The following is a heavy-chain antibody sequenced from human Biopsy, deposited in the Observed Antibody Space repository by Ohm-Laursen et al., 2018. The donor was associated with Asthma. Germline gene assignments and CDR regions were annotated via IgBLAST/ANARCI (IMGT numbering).Heavy chain of an antibody. Sequence: SDTLSLTCTVSLASIDTGGSSGGYYWSWIRQTPGKGLEWMGYIYHSGDTYYNPSLKSRLIISLDTSKNQFSLNLSSVTAADTALYFCARGGWQVGGFGSWGQGTLVTVSS. D-gene: IGHD6-19*01. J-gene: IGHJ4*02. CDR3: ARGGWQVGGFGS. CDR1: LASIDTGGSSGGYY. CDR2: IYHSGDT. V-gene: IGHV4-31*03.